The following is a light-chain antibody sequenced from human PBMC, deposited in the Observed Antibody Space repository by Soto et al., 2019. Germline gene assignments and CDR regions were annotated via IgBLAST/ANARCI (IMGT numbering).Light chain of an antibody. Sequence: GDRVTITCRASQSISSWLAWYQQKPGKAPKLLIYDASSLESGVSSRFSGSGSGTEFTLTINNLQPDDFETYYCQQYNSYSWTFGQGTKVDIK. CDR2: DAS. J-gene: IGKJ1*01. CDR3: QQYNSYSWT. V-gene: IGKV1-5*01. CDR1: QSISSW.